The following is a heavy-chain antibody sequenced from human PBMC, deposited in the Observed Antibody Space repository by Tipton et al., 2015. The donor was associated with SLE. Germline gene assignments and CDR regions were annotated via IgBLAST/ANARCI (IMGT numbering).Heavy chain of an antibody. D-gene: IGHD3-3*01. CDR2: IFYSGST. J-gene: IGHJ6*03. CDR3: ARAVAIFGGVNRGYYMDV. CDR1: GGSISSSDYY. Sequence: TLSLTCTVSGGSISSSDYYWGWIRQPPGKGLEWIGNIFYSGSTSYDPSLKSRVTISVDTSKNQFSLKLTSVTAADTAVYYCARAVAIFGGVNRGYYMDVWGKGTTVTVSS. V-gene: IGHV4-39*07.